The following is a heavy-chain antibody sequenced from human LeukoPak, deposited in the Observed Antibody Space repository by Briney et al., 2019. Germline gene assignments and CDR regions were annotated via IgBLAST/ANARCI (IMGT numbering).Heavy chain of an antibody. Sequence: GASVKVSCKASGYTSTSYAMHWVRQAPGQRLEWMGWINAGNGNTKYSQEFQGRVTITRDTSASTAYMELSSLRSEDMAVYYCARGLSTMVRGVILALSFWGQGTLVTVSS. CDR3: ARGLSTMVRGVILALSF. D-gene: IGHD3-10*01. J-gene: IGHJ4*02. CDR1: GYTSTSYA. V-gene: IGHV1-3*03. CDR2: INAGNGNT.